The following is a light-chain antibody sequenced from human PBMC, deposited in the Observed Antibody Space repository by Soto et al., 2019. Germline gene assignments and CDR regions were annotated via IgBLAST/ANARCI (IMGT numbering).Light chain of an antibody. J-gene: IGKJ1*01. Sequence: EIQLTQAASTLSASVGDRVTITCRASQSISSWLAWYQQKPGKAPKLLIYDASSLESGVPSRFSGSGSGTEFTLTISSLQPDDFATYYCQQYNSYSPTTFGQGTKVDIK. CDR2: DAS. CDR3: QQYNSYSPTT. CDR1: QSISSW. V-gene: IGKV1-5*01.